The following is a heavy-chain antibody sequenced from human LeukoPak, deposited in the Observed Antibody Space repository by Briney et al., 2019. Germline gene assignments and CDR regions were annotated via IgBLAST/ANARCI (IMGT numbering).Heavy chain of an antibody. D-gene: IGHD3-22*01. J-gene: IGHJ4*02. CDR1: GFTFNNYA. V-gene: IGHV3-23*01. Sequence: GGSLRLSCTVSGFTFNNYAMSWVRQAPGKGLEWVSGIRGSGDSTYYADSVKGRFTISRDNSKNTLYLQGNSLRGEDTALYYCAKTYDRSGYFYVPFDYWGQGTLVTVSS. CDR2: IRGSGDST. CDR3: AKTYDRSGYFYVPFDY.